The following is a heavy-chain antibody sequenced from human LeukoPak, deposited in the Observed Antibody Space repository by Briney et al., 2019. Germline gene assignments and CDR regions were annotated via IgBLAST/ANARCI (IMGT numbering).Heavy chain of an antibody. V-gene: IGHV3-74*03. J-gene: IGHJ4*02. CDR3: VRGGELVGSYFDY. CDR2: INWNGDDT. Sequence: GGSLRLSCAASGFTFSSYWMHWVRQAPGKGLVWVSRINWNGDDTTYADSVKGRFTISRDNAKNSLYLQINSLRAEDTALYYCVRGGELVGSYFDYWGPGTLVTVSS. D-gene: IGHD3-16*01. CDR1: GFTFSSYW.